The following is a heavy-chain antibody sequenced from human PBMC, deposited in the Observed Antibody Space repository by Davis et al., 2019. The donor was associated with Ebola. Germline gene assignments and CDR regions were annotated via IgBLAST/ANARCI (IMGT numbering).Heavy chain of an antibody. CDR1: GGSISSYY. D-gene: IGHD4-17*01. J-gene: IGHJ5*02. V-gene: IGHV4-59*08. CDR3: AADYGDYAARFDP. Sequence: SETLSLTCTVSGGSISSYYWSWIRQPPGKGLEWIGYIYYSGSTNYNPSLKSRVTISVDTSKNQFSLKLSSVTAADTAVYYCAADYGDYAARFDPWGQGTLVTVSS. CDR2: IYYSGST.